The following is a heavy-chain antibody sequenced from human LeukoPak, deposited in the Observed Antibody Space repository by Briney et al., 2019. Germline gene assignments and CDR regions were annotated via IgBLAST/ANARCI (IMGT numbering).Heavy chain of an antibody. CDR1: GGSISSGGFY. CDR3: ARADANAFDI. Sequence: SETLSLTCTVSGGSISSGGFYWSWIRQHPGQGLEWIGYMYYSGTTFYSPSLKSRLSISVDTSKNQSSLKLSSVTAADTAVYYCARADANAFDIWGQGTMVTVSS. V-gene: IGHV4-31*03. J-gene: IGHJ3*02. CDR2: MYYSGTT.